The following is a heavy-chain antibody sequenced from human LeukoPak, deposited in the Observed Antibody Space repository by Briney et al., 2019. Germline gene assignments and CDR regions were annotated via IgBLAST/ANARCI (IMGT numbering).Heavy chain of an antibody. Sequence: GGSPRLSCAASGFPFGSHAMSWVRQPPGKGLEWVAAISNGKTYYADSVRGRFAISRDDSTNTVYLHMNSLRDEDTALYHCVREAGYCAPVCVKTNWFDPWGQGTLVTVSS. CDR2: ISNGKT. D-gene: IGHD2-15*01. J-gene: IGHJ5*02. CDR3: VREAGYCAPVCVKTNWFDP. CDR1: GFPFGSHA. V-gene: IGHV3-23*01.